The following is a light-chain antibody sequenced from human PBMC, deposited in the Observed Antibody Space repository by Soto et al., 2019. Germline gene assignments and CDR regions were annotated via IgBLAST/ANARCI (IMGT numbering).Light chain of an antibody. CDR1: QSISSW. J-gene: IGKJ1*01. CDR3: QQYNDYPWT. CDR2: KAS. V-gene: IGKV1-5*03. Sequence: DIQMTQSPSTLSASVGDRVTITCRASQSISSWLAWYQQKPGKAPKLLIYKASSLESGVPSRFSGSGSWTEFNLTSSNLKPDDYATYYCQQYNDYPWTFGQGTKVEIK.